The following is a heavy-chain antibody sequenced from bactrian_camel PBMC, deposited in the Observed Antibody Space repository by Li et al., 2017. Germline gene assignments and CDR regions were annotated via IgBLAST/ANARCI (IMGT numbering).Heavy chain of an antibody. J-gene: IGHJ6*01. CDR2: IYSAPGGWNT. Sequence: QLVESGGGSVQAGGSLRLSCAASGYTYNRNCMAWFRQAPGKEREQVAVIYSAPGGWNTQYSDSVTGRFTTSQDNTKNTVYLQMNSLKPEDTAVYYCVTAGTIVTMTFRRADFGYWGQGTQVTVS. CDR1: GYTYNRNC. D-gene: IGHD4*01. V-gene: IGHV3S25*01. CDR3: VTAGTIVTMTFRRADFGY.